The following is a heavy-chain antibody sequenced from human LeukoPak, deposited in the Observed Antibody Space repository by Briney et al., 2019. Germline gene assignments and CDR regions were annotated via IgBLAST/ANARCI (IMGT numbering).Heavy chain of an antibody. CDR2: IRSKAYGGTT. Sequence: GGSLRLSCTASGFTFGDYAMSWVRQAPGKGLEWVGFIRSKAYGGTTEYAASVKGRFTISRDDAKTIAYLQMNSLKTEDTAVYSFTRVDNIAARQGYWGQGTLVTVSS. V-gene: IGHV3-49*04. CDR1: GFTFGDYA. J-gene: IGHJ4*02. CDR3: TRVDNIAARQGY. D-gene: IGHD6-6*01.